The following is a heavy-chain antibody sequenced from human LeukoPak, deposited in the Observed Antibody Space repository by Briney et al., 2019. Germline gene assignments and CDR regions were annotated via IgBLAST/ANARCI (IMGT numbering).Heavy chain of an antibody. J-gene: IGHJ4*02. V-gene: IGHV1-46*01. CDR3: ARDRCSSTSFTYCFDY. D-gene: IGHD2-2*01. Sequence: ASVKVSCKASGYTFTSYYMHWVRQAPGQGLEWMGIINPSGGSTSYAQKFQGRVTITRDTSTSTVYMELSSLRAEDTAVYYCARDRCSSTSFTYCFDYWGQGTLVTVSS. CDR1: GYTFTSYY. CDR2: INPSGGST.